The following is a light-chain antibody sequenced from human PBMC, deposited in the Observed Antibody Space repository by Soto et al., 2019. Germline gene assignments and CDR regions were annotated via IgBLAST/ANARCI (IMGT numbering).Light chain of an antibody. CDR3: SSYIPRITDWA. CDR1: SSDVGSYNY. Sequence: QSALTQPASVSGSPGQSITISCTGTSSDVGSYNYVSWYQQYPGKAPKLMIFAVSNRPSGVSNRFSGSKSGNTASLTISGLQAEDEADYYCSSYIPRITDWAFGGGTKLTVL. V-gene: IGLV2-14*01. J-gene: IGLJ3*02. CDR2: AVS.